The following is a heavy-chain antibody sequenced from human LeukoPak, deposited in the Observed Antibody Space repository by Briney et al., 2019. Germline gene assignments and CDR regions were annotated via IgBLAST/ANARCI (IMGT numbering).Heavy chain of an antibody. V-gene: IGHV3-15*01. D-gene: IGHD4-17*01. CDR1: GFTFSNAW. Sequence: GGSLRLSCAASGFTFSNAWMSWVRQAPGKGLEWVGRVKTKTDGGTTDYGAPVKGRFTISRDDSKNTLYLQMNSLKIEDTAVYYRTTSAGTTVTTRYFDYWGQGTLVTVSS. CDR2: VKTKTDGGTT. CDR3: TTSAGTTVTTRYFDY. J-gene: IGHJ4*02.